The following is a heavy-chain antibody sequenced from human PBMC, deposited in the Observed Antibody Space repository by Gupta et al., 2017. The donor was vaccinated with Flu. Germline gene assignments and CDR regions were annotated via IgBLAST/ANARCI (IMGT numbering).Heavy chain of an antibody. Sequence: WNWIRQAPGKGLEWIGDVSHSGTTNYNPSLKSRVTIAVDTSKNQFSLRLTSVTAADTAVYYCASDPYNFDGSGYYYPYFNFWGQGILVTVSS. CDR3: ASDPYNFDGSGYYYPYFNF. CDR2: VSHSGTT. J-gene: IGHJ4*02. D-gene: IGHD3-22*01. V-gene: IGHV4-59*01.